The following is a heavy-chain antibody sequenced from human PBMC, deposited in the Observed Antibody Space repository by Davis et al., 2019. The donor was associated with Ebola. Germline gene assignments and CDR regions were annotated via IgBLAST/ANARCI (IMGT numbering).Heavy chain of an antibody. D-gene: IGHD4-17*01. CDR3: ARDEGDYGVGGPNWFDP. V-gene: IGHV3-48*02. J-gene: IGHJ5*02. CDR2: ISSSSSTI. Sequence: GESLKISCSASGFTFSSYSMNWVRQAPGKGLEWVSYISSSSSTIYYADSVKGRFTISSDNAKNSLYLQMNSLRDEETAVYYCARDEGDYGVGGPNWFDPWGQGTLVTVSS. CDR1: GFTFSSYS.